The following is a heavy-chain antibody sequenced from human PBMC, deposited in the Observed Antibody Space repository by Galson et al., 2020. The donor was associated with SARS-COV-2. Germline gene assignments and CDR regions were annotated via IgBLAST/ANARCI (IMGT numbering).Heavy chain of an antibody. CDR1: GYTLTELS. V-gene: IGHV1-24*01. CDR3: ATQFAVVVAANLDC. D-gene: IGHD2-15*01. J-gene: IGHJ4*02. CDR2: FDHEDGET. Sequence: ASVKVSCKVSGYTLTELSMHWVRQAPGKGLEWMGGFDHEDGETIYAQKFQGRVTMTEDRSTDTAYMELSSLRTEDTAVYDCATQFAVVVAANLDCWGQGNLVTGSS.